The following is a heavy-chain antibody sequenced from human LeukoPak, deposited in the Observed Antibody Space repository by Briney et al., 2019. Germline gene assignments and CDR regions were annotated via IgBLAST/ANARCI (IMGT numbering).Heavy chain of an antibody. CDR1: GGSFSGYY. V-gene: IGHV4-34*01. Sequence: SETLSLTCAVYGGSFSGYYWSWIRQPPGKGLEWIGEINHSGSTNYNPSLKSRVTISVDTSKNQFSLKLSSVTAEDTAVYYCAKALKRDRYFDRFDYWGQGTLVTVSS. CDR3: AKALKRDRYFDRFDY. J-gene: IGHJ4*02. D-gene: IGHD3-9*01. CDR2: INHSGST.